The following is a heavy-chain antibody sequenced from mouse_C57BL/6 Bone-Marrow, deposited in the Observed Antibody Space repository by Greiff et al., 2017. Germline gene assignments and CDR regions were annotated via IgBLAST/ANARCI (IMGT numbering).Heavy chain of an antibody. CDR3: ARQGDYDVLLAMDY. CDR2: LDPSDIYT. J-gene: IGHJ4*01. V-gene: IGHV1-50*01. Sequence: QVQLKQPGAELVKPGASVKLSCKASGYTFTSYWMQWVKQRPGQGLEWIGELDPSDIYTNYNQKFKGKATLTVDTSSSTAYMQLSSLTSEDSAVYYCARQGDYDVLLAMDYGGQGTSVTVSS. D-gene: IGHD2-4*01. CDR1: GYTFTSYW.